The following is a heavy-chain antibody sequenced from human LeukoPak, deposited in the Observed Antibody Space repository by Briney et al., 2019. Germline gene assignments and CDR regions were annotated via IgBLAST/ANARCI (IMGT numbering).Heavy chain of an antibody. J-gene: IGHJ4*02. CDR2: IWHDGSNK. Sequence: GGSLRLSCAASGFTFSRFNLHWVRQAPGKGLEWVAVIWHDGSNKYYTDSVKGRFTISRDDSKSTLYLQMNSLKAEDTAVYYCARPDYGASGDYWGQGTLVTVSS. CDR3: ARPDYGASGDY. CDR1: GFTFSRFN. V-gene: IGHV3-33*01. D-gene: IGHD4-17*01.